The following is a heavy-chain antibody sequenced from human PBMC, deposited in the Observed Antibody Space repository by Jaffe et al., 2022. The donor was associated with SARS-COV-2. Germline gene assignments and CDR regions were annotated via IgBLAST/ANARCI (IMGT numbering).Heavy chain of an antibody. J-gene: IGHJ3*02. Sequence: EVQLVQSGAEVKKPGESLKISCKGSGYSFTSYWIGWVRQMPGKGLEWMGIIYPGDSDTRYSPSFQGQVTISADKSISTAYLQWSSLKASDTAMYYCASRGGEYDYVWGSYRELGAFDIWGQGTMVTVSS. V-gene: IGHV5-51*01. D-gene: IGHD3-16*02. CDR3: ASRGGEYDYVWGSYRELGAFDI. CDR2: IYPGDSDT. CDR1: GYSFTSYW.